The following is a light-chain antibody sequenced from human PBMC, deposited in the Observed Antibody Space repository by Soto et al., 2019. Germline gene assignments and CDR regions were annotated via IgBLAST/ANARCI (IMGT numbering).Light chain of an antibody. V-gene: IGKV3-11*01. CDR2: DAS. CDR3: QQRSTWPLT. J-gene: IGKJ4*01. Sequence: IVLTHSPSTLSLSPWERASLSFMASQSVSSYLAWYQQKPGQAPRLLIYDASNRATGIPARFSGSGSGTDFTLTISSLEPEDFAVYSCQQRSTWPLTFGGGTKVDI. CDR1: QSVSSY.